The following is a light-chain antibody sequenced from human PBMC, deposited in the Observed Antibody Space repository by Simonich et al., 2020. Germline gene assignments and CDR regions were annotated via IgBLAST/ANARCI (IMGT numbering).Light chain of an antibody. J-gene: IGLJ2*01. CDR2: ANN. CDR3: GTWDSSLSAVV. V-gene: IGLV1-51*01. Sequence: SVLTQPPSVSAAPGQKVTISCSGSSSNIGNNYVSWYQQLPGTAPKLLIYANNRRPSGIPDRFSGSKSGTSATLGITGLQTGDEADYYCGTWDSSLSAVVFGGGTKLTVL. CDR1: SSNIGNNY.